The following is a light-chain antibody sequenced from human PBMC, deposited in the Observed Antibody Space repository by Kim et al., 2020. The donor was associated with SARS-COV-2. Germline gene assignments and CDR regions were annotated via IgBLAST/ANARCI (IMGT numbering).Light chain of an antibody. CDR2: DAS. Sequence: EIVLTQSPGTLSLSPGERATLSCRASQSVSSSSLAWYQQKPGQPPRLLIYDASSRATGIPDRFSGSGSGTDFTLTISRLEPEDFVVYYCQQHDSSPLTFGGGTKVDIK. CDR3: QQHDSSPLT. J-gene: IGKJ4*01. CDR1: QSVSSSS. V-gene: IGKV3-20*01.